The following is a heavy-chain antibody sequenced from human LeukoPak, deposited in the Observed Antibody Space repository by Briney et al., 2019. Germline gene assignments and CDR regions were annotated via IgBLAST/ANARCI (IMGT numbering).Heavy chain of an antibody. CDR1: GGSIRDFY. Sequence: SETLSLTCTVSGGSIRDFYWSWIRQPPGKGLEWIGYTYYSGSTSYKPSLKSRVAISVDMSKSQFSLELSSVTAADTAIYYCTRHKRWLQSPDAFDVWGQGTMVTVSS. V-gene: IGHV4-59*08. CDR2: TYYSGST. D-gene: IGHD5-24*01. CDR3: TRHKRWLQSPDAFDV. J-gene: IGHJ3*01.